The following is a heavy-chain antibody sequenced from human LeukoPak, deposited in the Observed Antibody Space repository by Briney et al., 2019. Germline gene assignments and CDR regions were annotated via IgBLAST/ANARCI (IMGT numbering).Heavy chain of an antibody. CDR1: GFTFSSYG. CDR3: ARASSGGSGWDPDY. CDR2: IWYDGSNK. J-gene: IGHJ4*02. Sequence: PGRSLRLSCAASGFTFSSYGMHWVRQAPGKGLEWVAVIWYDGSNKYYVDSVKGRFTISRDNSKNTLCLQMNSLRAEDTAVYYCARASSGGSGWDPDYWGQGTLVTVSS. D-gene: IGHD6-19*01. V-gene: IGHV3-33*01.